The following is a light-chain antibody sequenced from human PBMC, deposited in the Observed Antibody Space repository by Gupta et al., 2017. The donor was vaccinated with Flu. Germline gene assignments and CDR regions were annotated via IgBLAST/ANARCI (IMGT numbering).Light chain of an antibody. J-gene: IGKJ2*01. CDR3: HQDKNSPYT. V-gene: IGKV3-20*01. CDR2: GTS. Sequence: GTLYLSPGERGTLSCRAGESIERNFLVWYQQKPGQAPRILIYGTSKRATGIPDRFSGGGSGTEFTLTINRLEPEESGLCYCHQDKNSPYTFGQGTKVEIK. CDR1: ESIERNF.